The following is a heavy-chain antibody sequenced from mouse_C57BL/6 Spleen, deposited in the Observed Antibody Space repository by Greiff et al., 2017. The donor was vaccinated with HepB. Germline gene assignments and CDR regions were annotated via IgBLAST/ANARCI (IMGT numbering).Heavy chain of an antibody. CDR3: ARWGTTVVATGYFDY. D-gene: IGHD1-1*01. Sequence: VQLQQPGAELVMPGASVKLSCKASGYTFTSYWMHWVKQRPGQGLEWIGEIDPSDSYTNYNQKFKGKSTLTVDKSSSTAYMQLSSLTSEDSAVYYCARWGTTVVATGYFDYWGPGTTLTVSS. CDR1: GYTFTSYW. CDR2: IDPSDSYT. V-gene: IGHV1-69*01. J-gene: IGHJ2*01.